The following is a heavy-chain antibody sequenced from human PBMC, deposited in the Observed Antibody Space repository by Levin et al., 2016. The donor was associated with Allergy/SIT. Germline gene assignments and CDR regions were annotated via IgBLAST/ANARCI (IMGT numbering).Heavy chain of an antibody. J-gene: IGHJ6*02. CDR2: IYYSGST. Sequence: WIRQPPGKGLEWIGSIYYSGSTYYNPSLKSRVTISVDTSKNQFSLKLSSVTAADTAVYYCASGGYDSWGGMDVWGQGTTVTVSS. V-gene: IGHV4-39*01. CDR3: ASGGYDSWGGMDV. D-gene: IGHD3-3*01.